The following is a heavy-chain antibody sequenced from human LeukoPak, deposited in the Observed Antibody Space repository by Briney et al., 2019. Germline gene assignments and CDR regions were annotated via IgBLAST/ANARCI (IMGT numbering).Heavy chain of an antibody. D-gene: IGHD3-16*01. CDR1: GGTFSSYA. V-gene: IGHV1-69*04. CDR3: ARAHHFMTTPSS. J-gene: IGHJ5*02. Sequence: SVKVSCKASGGTFSSYAISWVRQAPGQGLEWMGRIIPILGIANYAQKFQGRVTITADKSTSTACMELSSLRSEDTAVYYCARAHHFMTTPSSWGQGTLVTVSS. CDR2: IIPILGIA.